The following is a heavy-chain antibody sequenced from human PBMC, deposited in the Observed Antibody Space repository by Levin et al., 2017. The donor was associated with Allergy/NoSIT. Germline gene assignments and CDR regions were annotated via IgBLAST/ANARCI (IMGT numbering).Heavy chain of an antibody. D-gene: IGHD2-15*01. CDR1: GFTFNKFG. V-gene: IGHV3-30*03. Sequence: GESLKISCAASGFTFNKFGMHWVRQGPGKGLEWVAVISFDASQEYYADSVKGRFTISRDNYKNTLYLQMNSLRAEDTAVYYCGPNGGHIVEDWFDPWGPGTLVTVSS. CDR3: GPNGGHIVEDWFDP. CDR2: ISFDASQE. J-gene: IGHJ5*02.